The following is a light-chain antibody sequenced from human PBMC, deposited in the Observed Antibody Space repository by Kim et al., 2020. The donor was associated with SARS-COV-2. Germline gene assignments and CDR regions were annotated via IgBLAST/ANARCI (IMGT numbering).Light chain of an antibody. J-gene: IGLJ3*02. V-gene: IGLV1-47*01. CDR2: RNN. CDR1: SSNIGTNY. CDR3: AAWDGSLSGWV. Sequence: QSVLTQPPSASGTPGQRVTISCSGSSSNIGTNYVYWYQQLPGTAPKLLIYRNNQRPSGVPDRFSGSKSGTSASLAISGLRSEDEADYYCAAWDGSLSGWVFGGGTQLTFL.